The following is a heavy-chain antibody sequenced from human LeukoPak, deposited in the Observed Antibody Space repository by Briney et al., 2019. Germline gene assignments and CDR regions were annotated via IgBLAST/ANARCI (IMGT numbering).Heavy chain of an antibody. V-gene: IGHV1-2*02. CDR2: INPDSGGT. J-gene: IGHJ4*02. CDR1: GYTFTTYY. CDR3: ARVGVYYYDSSGYYIDY. Sequence: ASVKVSCKASGYTFTTYYMHWVRQAPGQGLEWMGCINPDSGGTNYAQKFQGRVTMTRDTSISTAYMELSRLRSDDTAVYYCARVGVYYYDSSGYYIDYWGQGTLVTVSS. D-gene: IGHD3-22*01.